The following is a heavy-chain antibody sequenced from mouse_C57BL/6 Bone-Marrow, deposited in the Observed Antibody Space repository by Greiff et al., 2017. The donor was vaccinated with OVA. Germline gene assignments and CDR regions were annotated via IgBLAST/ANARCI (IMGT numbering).Heavy chain of an antibody. CDR1: GYTFTDYE. CDR3: ARGGGYAMDC. V-gene: IGHV1-15*01. Sequence: VQLQQSGAELVRPGASVTLSCKASGYTFTDYEMHWVKQTPVHGLEWIGAIDPETGGTAYNQKFKGKARLTADKSSSTAYMELRSLTSEDSAVYFCARGGGYAMDCWGQGTSVTVSS. J-gene: IGHJ4*01. CDR2: IDPETGGT.